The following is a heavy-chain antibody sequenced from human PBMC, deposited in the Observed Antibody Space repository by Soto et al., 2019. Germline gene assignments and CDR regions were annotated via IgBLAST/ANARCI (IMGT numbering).Heavy chain of an antibody. CDR2: IRGSGGGT. CDR3: AKDYVVMFGGPIGS. Sequence: EVQLLESGGGLVQPGGSLRLSCSASGFKFSTYAMSWVRQAPGKGLEWVSTIRGSGGGTSYADSVKGRFTISRDNAKNTLWLRMSSLGVEDTALYYCAKDYVVMFGGPIGSWGQGTLGSVSS. J-gene: IGHJ5*02. D-gene: IGHD3-16*01. CDR1: GFKFSTYA. V-gene: IGHV3-23*01.